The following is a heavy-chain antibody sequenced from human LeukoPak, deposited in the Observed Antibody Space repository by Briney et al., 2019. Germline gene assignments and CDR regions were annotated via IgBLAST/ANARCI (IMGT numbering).Heavy chain of an antibody. CDR3: ARYSYGLTNNWFDP. D-gene: IGHD5-18*01. V-gene: IGHV3-7*01. CDR2: IKQDGSDK. CDR1: GFTFSSYW. Sequence: PGGSLRLSCAASGFTFSSYWMSWVRQAPGKGLEWVANIKQDGSDKYYVDSVKGRFTISRDNAQNSLYLQMNSLRAEDTAVYYCARYSYGLTNNWFDPWGQGTLVTVSS. J-gene: IGHJ5*02.